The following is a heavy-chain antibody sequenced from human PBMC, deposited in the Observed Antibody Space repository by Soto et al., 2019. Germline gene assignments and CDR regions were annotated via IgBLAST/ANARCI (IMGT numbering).Heavy chain of an antibody. CDR1: RFTFSSYA. CDR2: ISYNGSNK. V-gene: IGHV3-30-3*01. Sequence: AVTLILSCAASRFTFSSYAMNWVRQATGKGLEWLAVISYNGSNKYYTDYVKGRLNISRDNSKNTLYLQMNSLRAEDTAVYYCAREESGTLFDYWGQGPLVTVSS. D-gene: IGHD1-1*01. CDR3: AREESGTLFDY. J-gene: IGHJ4*02.